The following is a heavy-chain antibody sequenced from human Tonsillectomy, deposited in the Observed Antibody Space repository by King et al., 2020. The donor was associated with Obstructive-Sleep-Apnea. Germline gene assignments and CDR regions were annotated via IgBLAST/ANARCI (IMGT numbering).Heavy chain of an antibody. Sequence: LQLQESGPGLVKPSETLSLTCTVSGGSISSSSYYWGWIRQPPGKGLEWIGSIYYSGSTYYNPPLKSRVTISVDTSKNQFSLKLSSVTAADTAVCYCARPGIAAAGRVNYYYGMDVWGQGTTVTVSS. CDR3: ARPGIAAAGRVNYYYGMDV. D-gene: IGHD6-13*01. V-gene: IGHV4-39*07. J-gene: IGHJ6*02. CDR1: GGSISSSSYY. CDR2: IYYSGST.